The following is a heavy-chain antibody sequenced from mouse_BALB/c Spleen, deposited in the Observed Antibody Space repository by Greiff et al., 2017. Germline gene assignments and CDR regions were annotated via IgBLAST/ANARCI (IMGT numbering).Heavy chain of an antibody. J-gene: IGHJ4*01. D-gene: IGHD2-14*01. CDR3: ASGGDYRYDGGYYAMDY. CDR2: IYPGGGYT. V-gene: IGHV1-63*02. Sequence: QVQLQQSGAELVRPGTSVKMSCKAAGYTFTNYWIGWVKQRPGHGLEWIGDIYPGGGYTNYNEKFKGKATLTADTSSSTAYMQLSSLTSEDSAIYYCASGGDYRYDGGYYAMDYWGQGTSGTVSS. CDR1: GYTFTNYW.